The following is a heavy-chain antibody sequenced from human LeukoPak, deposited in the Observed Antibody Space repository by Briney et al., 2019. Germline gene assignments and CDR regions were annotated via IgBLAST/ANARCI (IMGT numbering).Heavy chain of an antibody. CDR3: ARGDGEAASLWENWFDP. CDR2: IIPIFGTA. J-gene: IGHJ5*02. Sequence: EASVEVSCKASGYTFTSYYMHWVRQAPGQGLEWMGGIIPIFGTANYAQKFQGKVTITADKSTSTAYMELSSLRSEDTAVYYCARGDGEAASLWENWFDPWGQGTLVTVSS. CDR1: GYTFTSYY. D-gene: IGHD6-13*01. V-gene: IGHV1-69*06.